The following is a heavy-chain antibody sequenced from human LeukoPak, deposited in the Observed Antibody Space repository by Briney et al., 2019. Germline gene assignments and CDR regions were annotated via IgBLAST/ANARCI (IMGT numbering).Heavy chain of an antibody. CDR3: VKNSGICSF. CDR1: GFTFDTTD. V-gene: IGHV3-23*01. CDR2: ISGTGGRT. Sequence: PGGSLRLSCAASGFTFDTTDMTWVRQAPGKGPEWLSCISGTGGRTYYADSVRGRFTISRDNSKNMLYLQMTSLRVEDTATYYCVKNSGICSFWGRGTLAAVSS. D-gene: IGHD1-26*01. J-gene: IGHJ4*02.